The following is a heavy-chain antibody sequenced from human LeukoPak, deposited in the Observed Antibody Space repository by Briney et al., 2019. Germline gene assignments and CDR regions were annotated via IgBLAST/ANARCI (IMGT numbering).Heavy chain of an antibody. J-gene: IGHJ4*02. CDR2: ISTSGDRT. CDR3: ARSAVGTSCCTAVDY. CDR1: GFTFSTYA. V-gene: IGHV3-23*01. D-gene: IGHD1-26*01. Sequence: PGGSLRLSCAASGFTFSTYAMTWVRQAPGKGLEWVSGISTSGDRTYYADSVKGRFTISRDNSKNTLYLQMNSLRAEDTAEYYCARSAVGTSCCTAVDYWDQGTLVTVSS.